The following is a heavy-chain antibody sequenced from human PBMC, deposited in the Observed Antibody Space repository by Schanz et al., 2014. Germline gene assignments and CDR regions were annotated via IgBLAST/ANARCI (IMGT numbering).Heavy chain of an antibody. J-gene: IGHJ4*02. CDR1: GFTFSNHA. CDR3: TNHVRSLTGKDY. CDR2: IGGSGDST. Sequence: EVHLLESGGGLVQPGGSLRLSCAASGFTFSNHALSWVRQAPGKGLEWVSGIGGSGDSTHYADSVKGRFIISRDNSKNTLYLQVNRLRAEDTAVYYCTNHVRSLTGKDYWGQGTLVTVSS. D-gene: IGHD3-9*01. V-gene: IGHV3-23*01.